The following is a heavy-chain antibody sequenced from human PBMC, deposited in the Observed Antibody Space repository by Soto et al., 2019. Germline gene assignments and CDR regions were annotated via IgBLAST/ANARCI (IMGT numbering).Heavy chain of an antibody. CDR2: IWYDGSNK. CDR1: GFTFSSYG. J-gene: IGHJ3*02. D-gene: IGHD2-15*01. V-gene: IGHV3-33*01. Sequence: QVQLVESGGGVVQPGRSLRLSCAASGFTFSSYGMHWVRQAPGKGLEWVAVIWYDGSNKYYADSVKGRFTISRDNSKNTLYLQMNSLRAEDKAVYYCARGGSRWSKGNDAFDIWGQGTMVTVSS. CDR3: ARGGSRWSKGNDAFDI.